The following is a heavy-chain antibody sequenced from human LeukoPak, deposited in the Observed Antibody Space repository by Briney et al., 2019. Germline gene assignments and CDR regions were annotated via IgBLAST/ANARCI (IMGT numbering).Heavy chain of an antibody. CDR2: MHHSGTT. CDR1: GASISSYY. Sequence: SETLSLTCTVSGASISSYYWSWIRQPPGKGLEWIGYMHHSGTTKYNPSFKSRVIISVDTSKNQISLKLSSVTAADTAVYYCAKELWGTHDYWGQGTLVTVSS. J-gene: IGHJ4*02. V-gene: IGHV4-59*01. CDR3: AKELWGTHDY. D-gene: IGHD3-16*01.